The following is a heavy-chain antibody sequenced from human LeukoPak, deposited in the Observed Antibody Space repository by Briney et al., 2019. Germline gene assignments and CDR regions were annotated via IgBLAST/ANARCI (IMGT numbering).Heavy chain of an antibody. J-gene: IGHJ4*02. V-gene: IGHV4-59*01. CDR1: GGSISSYY. Sequence: PSETLSLTCTVSGGSISSYYWSWIRQPPGKGLEWIGYIYYSGSTNYNPSLKSRVTISVDMSKNQFSLKLSSVTAADTAVYYCARGPYDYVWGSYRYGYFNYWGQGTLVTVSS. CDR3: ARGPYDYVWGSYRYGYFNY. D-gene: IGHD3-16*02. CDR2: IYYSGST.